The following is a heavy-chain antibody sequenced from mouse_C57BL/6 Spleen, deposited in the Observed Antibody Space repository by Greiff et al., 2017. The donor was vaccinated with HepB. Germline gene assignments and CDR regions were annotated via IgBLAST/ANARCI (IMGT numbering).Heavy chain of an antibody. CDR3: ARNEVGYYYAMDY. D-gene: IGHD1-1*02. Sequence: VKLQESGPGLVAPSQSLSITCTVSGFSLTSYAISWVRQPPGKGLEWLGVIWTGGGTNYNSALKSRLSISKDNSKSQVFLKMNSLQTDDTARYYCARNEVGYYYAMDYWGQGTSVTVSS. CDR2: IWTGGGT. J-gene: IGHJ4*01. CDR1: GFSLTSYA. V-gene: IGHV2-9-1*01.